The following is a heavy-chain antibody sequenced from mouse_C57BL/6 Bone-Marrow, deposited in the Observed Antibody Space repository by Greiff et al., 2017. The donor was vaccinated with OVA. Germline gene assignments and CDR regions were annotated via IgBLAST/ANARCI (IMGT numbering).Heavy chain of an antibody. V-gene: IGHV1-26*01. Sequence: VQLQQSGPELVKPGASVKISCKASGYTFTDYYMNWVKQSHGKSLEWIGDINPNNGGTSYNQKFKGKATLTVDKSSSTAYMELRSLTSEDSAVYYCARSRVLLRYYYAMDYWGQGTSVTVSS. CDR1: GYTFTDYY. D-gene: IGHD1-1*01. J-gene: IGHJ4*01. CDR2: INPNNGGT. CDR3: ARSRVLLRYYYAMDY.